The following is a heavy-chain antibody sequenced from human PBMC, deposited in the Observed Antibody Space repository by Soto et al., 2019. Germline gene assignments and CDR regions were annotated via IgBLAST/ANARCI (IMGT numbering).Heavy chain of an antibody. Sequence: QVQLVQSGAEVKKPGASVKVSCKASGYTFTGYYMHWVRQAPGQGLEWMGWINPNSGGTDYAQKFQGWVTMTRDPSMSTAYMELSRLRSDDKAVYYCARSTHYYYIMDVWGQGTTVTVSS. CDR2: INPNSGGT. V-gene: IGHV1-2*04. CDR1: GYTFTGYY. CDR3: ARSTHYYYIMDV. J-gene: IGHJ6*02.